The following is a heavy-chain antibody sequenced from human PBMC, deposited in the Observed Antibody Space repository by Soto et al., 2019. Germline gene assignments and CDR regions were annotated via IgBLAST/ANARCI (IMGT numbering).Heavy chain of an antibody. V-gene: IGHV3-11*06. CDR1: GFTFSDYY. D-gene: IGHD1-26*01. CDR3: ASLGIRLDV. J-gene: IGHJ6*02. Sequence: GGSLRLSCAAPGFTFSDYYMSWIRQAPGKGLEWVSYISSSSSYTNYADSVKGRFTISRDNAKNSLYLQMNSLRAEDTAVYYCASLGIRLDVWGQGTTVTVSS. CDR2: ISSSSSYT.